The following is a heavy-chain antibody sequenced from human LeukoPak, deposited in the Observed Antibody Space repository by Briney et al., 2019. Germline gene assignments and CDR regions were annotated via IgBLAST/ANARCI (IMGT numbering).Heavy chain of an antibody. V-gene: IGHV4-31*03. J-gene: IGHJ3*02. D-gene: IGHD3-22*01. CDR2: IYYSGST. CDR3: ARVNDSSGYYAFDI. Sequence: SETLSLTCTVSGGSISSGGYYWSWIRQHPGKGLEWIGYIYYSGSTYYNPSLKSRVTISVDTSKNQFSLKLSSVTAADTAVCYCARVNDSSGYYAFDIWGQGTMVTVSS. CDR1: GGSISSGGYY.